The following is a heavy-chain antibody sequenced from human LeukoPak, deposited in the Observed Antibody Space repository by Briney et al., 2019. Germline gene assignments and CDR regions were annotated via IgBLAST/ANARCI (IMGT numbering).Heavy chain of an antibody. V-gene: IGHV4-39*07. Sequence: PSETLSLTCTVSGGSISSSSYYWGWIRQPPGKGLEWIGSIYYSGSTYYSPSLKSRVTISVDTSKNQFSLKLSSVTAADTAVYYCARLISSRYFDLWGRGTLVTVSS. CDR3: ARLISSRYFDL. D-gene: IGHD2/OR15-2a*01. J-gene: IGHJ2*01. CDR1: GGSISSSSYY. CDR2: IYYSGST.